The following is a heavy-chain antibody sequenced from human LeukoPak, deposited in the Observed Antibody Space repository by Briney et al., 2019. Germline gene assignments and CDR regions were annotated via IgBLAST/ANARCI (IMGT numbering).Heavy chain of an antibody. D-gene: IGHD2-2*01. CDR1: GFTFSSYS. CDR2: IISISSYI. CDR3: ARDPTRRIVVVPAAVHDAFDI. Sequence: GGSLRLSCAASGFTFSSYSMNWVRQAPGKGLEWVSSIISISSYIYYADSVKGRFTISRDNAKNSLYLQMNSLRAEDTAVYYCARDPTRRIVVVPAAVHDAFDIWGQGTMVTVSS. V-gene: IGHV3-21*01. J-gene: IGHJ3*02.